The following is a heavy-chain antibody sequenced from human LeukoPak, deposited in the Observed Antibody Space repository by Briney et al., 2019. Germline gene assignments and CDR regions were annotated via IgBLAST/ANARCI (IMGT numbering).Heavy chain of an antibody. CDR2: IKPNTDGGTA. CDR1: KFTFSNAW. J-gene: IGHJ6*03. V-gene: IGHV3-15*01. CDR3: TTDKSGEVGLRWSPGYYYYMDV. D-gene: IGHD4-23*01. Sequence: GGSLRLSCSASKFTFSNAWMSWVRQAPGKGLEWLGRIKPNTDGGTAAYAAPVEDRFTISRDDLKGMLYLQMNSLKIEDTAVYYCTTDKSGEVGLRWSPGYYYYMDVWGKGTTVTVSS.